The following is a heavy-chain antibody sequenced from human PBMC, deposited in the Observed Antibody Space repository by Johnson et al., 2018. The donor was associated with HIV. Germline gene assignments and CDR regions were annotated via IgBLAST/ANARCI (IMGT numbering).Heavy chain of an antibody. D-gene: IGHD6-13*01. Sequence: VRLVESGGGVVQPGRSLRLSCAASGFTVSSNYMSWVRQAPGKGLEWVSVIYSGGSTYYADSVKGRFTISRDNSKNTLYLQMSSLKVEDTAMYYCARDGESQQLPLGDAFDVWGQGTMVIVSS. CDR2: IYSGGST. V-gene: IGHV3-66*01. J-gene: IGHJ3*01. CDR3: ARDGESQQLPLGDAFDV. CDR1: GFTVSSNY.